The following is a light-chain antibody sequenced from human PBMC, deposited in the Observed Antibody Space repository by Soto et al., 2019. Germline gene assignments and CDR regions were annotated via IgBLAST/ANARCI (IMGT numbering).Light chain of an antibody. CDR1: QGISAY. Sequence: DIQLTQSPSFLSASVGDRVTITCRASQGISAYLAWYQQKPGKAPNLLIYLASTLQSGVPSRFSGSGSGTEFTLTISSLQPEDFATYYCQHLISSPFTFGPGTKVDIK. CDR3: QHLISSPFT. J-gene: IGKJ3*01. V-gene: IGKV1-9*01. CDR2: LAS.